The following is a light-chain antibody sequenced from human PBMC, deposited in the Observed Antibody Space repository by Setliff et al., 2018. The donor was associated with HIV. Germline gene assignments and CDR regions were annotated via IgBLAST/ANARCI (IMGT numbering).Light chain of an antibody. J-gene: IGLJ1*01. CDR2: DDR. CDR1: KIGRKS. V-gene: IGLV3-21*03. Sequence: SYALTQPHSVSVAPGKTARITGRGNKIGRKSVHWYQQKPGQAPVLVVYDDRDGPSETADRVSGSKSGNVATLTISRVEAGDEADYYCQVWDNNGDLYVFGSGTKVTVL. CDR3: QVWDNNGDLYV.